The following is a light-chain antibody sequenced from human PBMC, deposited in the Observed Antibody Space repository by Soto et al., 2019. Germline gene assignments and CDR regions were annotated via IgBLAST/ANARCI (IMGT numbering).Light chain of an antibody. CDR1: SSNIGADYH. J-gene: IGLJ1*01. V-gene: IGLV1-40*01. CDR3: LSYTTSSSYV. CDR2: GDT. Sequence: QSVLTQPPSVSGAPGQRVSIFCSGSSSNIGADYHVHWYQQFPGTAPRLLIYGDTNRPSGVPGRFSGSKSDTSASLVITGLQAEDEADYYCLSYTTSSSYVFGTGTKLTVL.